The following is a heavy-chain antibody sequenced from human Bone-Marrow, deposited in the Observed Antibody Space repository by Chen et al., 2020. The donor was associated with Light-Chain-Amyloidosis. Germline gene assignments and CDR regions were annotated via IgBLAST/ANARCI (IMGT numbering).Heavy chain of an antibody. D-gene: IGHD3-9*01. J-gene: IGHJ3*02. V-gene: IGHV3-23*04. Sequence: EVQLVESGGGLLQRGGSLRLSCAASGFAFSSYAMSWGRQAPGKGLEWVSTISGSGGSRYYGDSVKGLLTISRDNSKHALFLQMNSLRAEDTAVYYCAKDISYDDILPGYPADAFDIWGQGTMVTVSS. CDR1: GFAFSSYA. CDR3: AKDISYDDILPGYPADAFDI. CDR2: ISGSGGSR.